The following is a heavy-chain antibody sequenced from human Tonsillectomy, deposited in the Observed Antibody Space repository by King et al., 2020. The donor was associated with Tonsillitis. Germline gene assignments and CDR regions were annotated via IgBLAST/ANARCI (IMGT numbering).Heavy chain of an antibody. CDR1: GGSISSYY. CDR2: IYTSGST. V-gene: IGHV4-4*07. CDR3: ARDYSRYYDSSGYRVNWFDP. D-gene: IGHD3-22*01. Sequence: VQLQESGPGLVKPSETLSLTCTVSGGSISSYYWSWIRQPAGKGLEWIGRIYTSGSTNYNPSLKSRVTMSVDTSKNQFSLKLSSVPAADTAVYYCARDYSRYYDSSGYRVNWFDPWGQGTLVTVSS. J-gene: IGHJ5*02.